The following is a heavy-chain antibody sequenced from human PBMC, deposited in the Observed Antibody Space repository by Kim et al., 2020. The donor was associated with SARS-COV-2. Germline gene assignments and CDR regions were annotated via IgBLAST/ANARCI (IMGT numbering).Heavy chain of an antibody. V-gene: IGHV4-34*01. J-gene: IGHJ4*02. CDR1: GGSFSGYY. CDR2: ISHSGGI. D-gene: IGHD3-22*01. Sequence: SETLSLTCAVYGGSFSGYYWSWIRQSQGKGLEWIGEISHSGGINYNPSLKSRVTISEDTSKNQFFLKLTSVTAADSAVYYCARGHLSTTMIVIVLTTQSFYFDSWGQGTLVSVSS. CDR3: ARGHLSTTMIVIVLTTQSFYFDS.